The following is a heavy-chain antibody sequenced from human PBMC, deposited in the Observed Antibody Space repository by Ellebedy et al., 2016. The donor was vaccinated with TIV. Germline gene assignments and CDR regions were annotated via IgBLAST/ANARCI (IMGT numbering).Heavy chain of an antibody. CDR3: AREWPHSGSSWYGPFDY. CDR2: IYDSGRT. Sequence: GSLRLXXNVSGGSISSSSTSYYWGWIRQPPGKGLEWIGSIYDSGRTHYNPSLKSRVTISVDTSKNQFSLKLRSVTAADTAVYYCAREWPHSGSSWYGPFDYWGQGTLVTVSS. V-gene: IGHV4-39*07. D-gene: IGHD6-13*01. CDR1: GGSISSSSTSYY. J-gene: IGHJ4*02.